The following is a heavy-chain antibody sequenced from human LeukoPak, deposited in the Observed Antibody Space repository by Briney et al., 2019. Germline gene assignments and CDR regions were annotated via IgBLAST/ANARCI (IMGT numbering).Heavy chain of an antibody. CDR2: IWYDGSNK. Sequence: GGSLRLSCAASGFTFSSYGMHWVRQAPGKGLEWVAVIWYDGSNKYYADSVKGRFTISRDNSKNTLYLQMNSLRAEDTAVYYCARDRGRMITFGGVIVNWGQGTLVTVSS. CDR1: GFTFSSYG. J-gene: IGHJ4*02. V-gene: IGHV3-33*01. D-gene: IGHD3-16*02. CDR3: ARDRGRMITFGGVIVN.